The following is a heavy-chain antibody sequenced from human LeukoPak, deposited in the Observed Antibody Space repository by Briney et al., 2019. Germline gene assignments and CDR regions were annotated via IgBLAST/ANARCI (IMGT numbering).Heavy chain of an antibody. CDR3: ARNQQLGGHSYYYYGMDV. CDR2: ISGGGVTT. CDR1: GFTSIAYA. V-gene: IGHV3-23*01. Sequence: SGGSLRLSCVGSGFTSIAYALTWARQAPGKGLEWVSGISGGGVTTYYADSVKGRFTIPRDNSKNTLYLQMNSLRADDTAIYYCARNQQLGGHSYYYYGMDVWGQGTTVTVSS. D-gene: IGHD3-16*01. J-gene: IGHJ6*02.